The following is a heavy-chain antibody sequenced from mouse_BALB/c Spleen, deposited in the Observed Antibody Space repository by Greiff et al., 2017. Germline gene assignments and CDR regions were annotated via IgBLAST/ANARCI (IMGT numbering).Heavy chain of an antibody. Sequence: EVQVVESGGGLVKPGGSLKLSCAASGFTFSSYAMSWVRQSPEKRLEWVAEISSGGSYTYYPDTVTGRFTISRDNAKNTLYLEMSSLRSEDTAMYYCATIWPSTNSYAMDYWGQGTSVTVSS. CDR3: ATIWPSTNSYAMDY. D-gene: IGHD1-1*02. CDR1: GFTFSSYA. CDR2: ISSGGSYT. J-gene: IGHJ4*01. V-gene: IGHV5-9-4*01.